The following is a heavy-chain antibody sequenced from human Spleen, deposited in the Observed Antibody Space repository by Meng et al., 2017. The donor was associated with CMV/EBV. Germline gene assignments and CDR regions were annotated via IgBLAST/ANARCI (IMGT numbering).Heavy chain of an antibody. V-gene: IGHV1-18*01. CDR2: ISAYNGNT. D-gene: IGHD3-9*01. Sequence: ASVKVSCKASGYTFTSYGISWVRQAPGQGLEWMGWISAYNGNTNYAQKLQGRVTVTTDTSTTTAYMELRSLRSDDTAVYYCARSITIFQIDYWGQGTLVTVSS. CDR3: ARSITIFQIDY. J-gene: IGHJ4*02. CDR1: GYTFTSYG.